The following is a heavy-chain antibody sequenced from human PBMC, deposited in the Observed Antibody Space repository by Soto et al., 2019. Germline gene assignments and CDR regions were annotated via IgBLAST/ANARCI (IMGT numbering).Heavy chain of an antibody. D-gene: IGHD4-17*01. V-gene: IGHV1-46*01. Sequence: QVQLVQSGAEVKNPGASVKISCKASGYTFTSYYVYWVRQAPGQGRDWMGIINPSGGSTTSAQKFQGRVSLTRDTSTRTVYMELSSLRSEDTAVCYCVRDLQYGEKSDYWGQGTVVTVSS. CDR3: VRDLQYGEKSDY. CDR2: INPSGGST. CDR1: GYTFTSYY. J-gene: IGHJ4*02.